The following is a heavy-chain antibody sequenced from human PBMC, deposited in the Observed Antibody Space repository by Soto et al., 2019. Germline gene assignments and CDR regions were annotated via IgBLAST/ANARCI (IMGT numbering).Heavy chain of an antibody. D-gene: IGHD6-13*01. Sequence: ASGQVSCKASAYTFTSYGIGWVRQSPGQWLEWMGWISAYNGNTNYAQKLQGRVTMTTDTSTSTAYMELRSLRSDDTAVYYCASGSSSWDDAFDIWGQGTMVSVSS. V-gene: IGHV1-18*01. CDR2: ISAYNGNT. CDR3: ASGSSSWDDAFDI. CDR1: AYTFTSYG. J-gene: IGHJ3*02.